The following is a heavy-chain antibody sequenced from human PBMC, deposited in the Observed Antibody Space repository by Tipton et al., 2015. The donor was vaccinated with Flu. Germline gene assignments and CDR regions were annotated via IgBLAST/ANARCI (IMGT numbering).Heavy chain of an antibody. D-gene: IGHD3-10*01. CDR2: VFYTGST. CDR1: GGSISSYY. CDR3: ARIQGGYYGSGSYDT. Sequence: TLSLTCSVSGGSISSYYWSWIRQPPGKGLEWIGYVFYTGSTDYTPSLKSRVTISVDTSKNQFSLELISVTAADTAVYYCARIQGGYYGSGSYDTWGRGMLVAFSS. V-gene: IGHV4-59*01. J-gene: IGHJ5*02.